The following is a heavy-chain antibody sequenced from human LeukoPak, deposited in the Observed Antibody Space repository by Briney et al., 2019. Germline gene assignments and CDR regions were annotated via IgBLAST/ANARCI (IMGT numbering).Heavy chain of an antibody. Sequence: PGGSLRLSCAASGFTFNSYAMNWVRQAPGKGLEWVSTISSSGGSTHYADSVKGRFTISRDSSKNTLYLQMNSLRAEDTAVYYCAKDVASYQLLLTRDYYGMDVWGQGTTVTVSS. D-gene: IGHD2-2*01. CDR3: AKDVASYQLLLTRDYYGMDV. CDR2: ISSSGGST. CDR1: GFTFNSYA. V-gene: IGHV3-23*01. J-gene: IGHJ6*02.